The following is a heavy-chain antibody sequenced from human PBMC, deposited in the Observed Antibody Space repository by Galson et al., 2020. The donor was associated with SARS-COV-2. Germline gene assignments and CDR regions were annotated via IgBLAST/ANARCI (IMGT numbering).Heavy chain of an antibody. V-gene: IGHV4-31*03. CDR3: ARSIAVAGRWAFDI. Sequence: SQTLSLTCTVSGGSISSGGYYWSWIRQHPGKGLEWIGYIYYSGSTYYNPSLKSRVTISVDTSKNQFSLKLSSVTAADTAVYYCARSIAVAGRWAFDIWGQGTMVTVSS. CDR1: GGSISSGGYY. D-gene: IGHD6-19*01. J-gene: IGHJ3*02. CDR2: IYYSGST.